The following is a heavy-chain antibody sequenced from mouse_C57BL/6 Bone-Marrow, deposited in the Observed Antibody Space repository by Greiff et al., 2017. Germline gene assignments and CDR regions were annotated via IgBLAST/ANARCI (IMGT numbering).Heavy chain of an antibody. CDR3: ARSFAYWYFDY. Sequence: VKLQQPGAELVKPGASVKLSCKASGYTFTSYWMQWVKQRPGQGLEWIGEIDPSDSYTNYNQKFKGKATLTVDTSSSTAYMQLSSLTSEDSAVYYCARSFAYWYFDYWGQGTTLTGSS. V-gene: IGHV1-50*01. J-gene: IGHJ2*01. CDR1: GYTFTSYW. D-gene: IGHD2-10*01. CDR2: IDPSDSYT.